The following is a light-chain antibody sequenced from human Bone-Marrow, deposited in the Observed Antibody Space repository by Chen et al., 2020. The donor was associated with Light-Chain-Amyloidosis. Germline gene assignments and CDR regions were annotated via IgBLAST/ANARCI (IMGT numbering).Light chain of an antibody. V-gene: IGLV3-25*03. J-gene: IGLJ2*01. CDR2: RDT. Sequence: SYELTQPPSLAVSPGQTASITCSGDDLPTKYAYWYQQKPGQAPVLVIHRDTERPSGISERFSGSSSGTTAKLTISGVQAEDEADYHCQSADSSGTYEVIFGGGTKLTVL. CDR3: QSADSSGTYEVI. CDR1: DLPTKY.